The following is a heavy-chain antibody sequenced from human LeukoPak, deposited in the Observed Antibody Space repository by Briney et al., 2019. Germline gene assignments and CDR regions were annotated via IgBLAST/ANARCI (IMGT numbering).Heavy chain of an antibody. CDR1: GGSISSGSYY. CDR3: ARDVVVVAATSHYYYGMDV. V-gene: IGHV4-61*02. D-gene: IGHD2-15*01. Sequence: SQTLSLTCTVSGGSISSGSYYWSWIWQPAGKGLEWIGRIYTSGSTNYNPSLKSRVTISVDTSKNQFSLKLSSVTAADTAVFYCARDVVVVAATSHYYYGMDVWGQGTTVTVSS. CDR2: IYTSGST. J-gene: IGHJ6*02.